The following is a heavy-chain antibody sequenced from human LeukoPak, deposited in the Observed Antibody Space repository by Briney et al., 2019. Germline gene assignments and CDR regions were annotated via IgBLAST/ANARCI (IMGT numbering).Heavy chain of an antibody. CDR1: GYTFTSYY. D-gene: IGHD2-8*01. CDR3: ARESIVLMVYAKNGGFDY. V-gene: IGHV1-2*02. CDR2: INPNSGGT. Sequence: ASVKVSCKASGYTFTSYYMHWVRQAPGQGLEWMGWINPNSGGTNYAQKFQGRVTMTRDTSISTAYMELSRLRSDDTAVYYCARESIVLMVYAKNGGFDYWGQGTLVTVSS. J-gene: IGHJ4*02.